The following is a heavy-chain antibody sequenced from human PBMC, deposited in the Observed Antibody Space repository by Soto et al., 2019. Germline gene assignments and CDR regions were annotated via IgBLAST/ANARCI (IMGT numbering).Heavy chain of an antibody. V-gene: IGHV5-51*01. CDR2: IYPGDSDT. Sequence: GESLKISCKGSGYSFTSYWVGWVRQMPGKGLELMGIIYPGDSDTRYSPSFQGQVTISADKSISTAYLQWSSLKASDTAMYYCARTAAAGKYYYGMDVWGQGTTVTVSS. D-gene: IGHD6-13*01. J-gene: IGHJ6*02. CDR1: GYSFTSYW. CDR3: ARTAAAGKYYYGMDV.